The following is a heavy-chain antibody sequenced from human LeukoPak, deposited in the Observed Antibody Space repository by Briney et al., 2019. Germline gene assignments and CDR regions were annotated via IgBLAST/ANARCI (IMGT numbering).Heavy chain of an antibody. V-gene: IGHV3-23*01. CDR1: GFTFSSYA. CDR2: ISGSGGST. CDR3: AKASAMIVVVSNHFDD. Sequence: GGSLRLSCAASGFTFSSYAMSWVRQAPGKGLEWVSAISGSGGSTYYADSVKGRFTISRDNSKNTPYLQMNSLRAEDTAVYYCAKASAMIVVVSNHFDDWGQGTLVTVSS. J-gene: IGHJ4*02. D-gene: IGHD3-22*01.